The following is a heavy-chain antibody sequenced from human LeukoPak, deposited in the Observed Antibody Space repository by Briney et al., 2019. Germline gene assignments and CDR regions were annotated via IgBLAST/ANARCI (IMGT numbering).Heavy chain of an antibody. Sequence: GGSLRLSCAASVFTFGNNAMHWVRQAPGKGLVGVAYIRYDGGNAYYVDSVKGRFTISRDNSKDTLYLQMNGLRPEDTAVYFCAKGDYYGSGLDYWGQGAPVTVSS. CDR3: AKGDYYGSGLDY. V-gene: IGHV3-30*02. D-gene: IGHD3-10*01. J-gene: IGHJ4*02. CDR2: IRYDGGNA. CDR1: VFTFGNNA.